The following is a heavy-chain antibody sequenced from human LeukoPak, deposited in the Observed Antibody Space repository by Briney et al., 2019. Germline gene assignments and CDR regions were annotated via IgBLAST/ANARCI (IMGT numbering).Heavy chain of an antibody. CDR3: AKLDVDTAYFFDY. CDR2: IRYDGSNK. J-gene: IGHJ4*02. CDR1: GFTFSSYG. Sequence: GSLRLSCAASGFTFSSYGMHWVRQAPGKGLEWVAFIRYDGSNKYYADSVKGRFTISRDNSKNTLYLQMNSLRAEDTAVYYCAKLDVDTAYFFDYWGQGTLVTVSS. V-gene: IGHV3-30*02. D-gene: IGHD5-18*01.